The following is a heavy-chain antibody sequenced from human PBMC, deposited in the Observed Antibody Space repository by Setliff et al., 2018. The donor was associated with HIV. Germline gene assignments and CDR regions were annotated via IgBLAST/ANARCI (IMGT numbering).Heavy chain of an antibody. CDR2: VDPEDGET. V-gene: IGHV1-69-2*01. D-gene: IGHD3-22*01. CDR1: GYTFTKYN. Sequence: AASVKVSCKASGYTFTKYNIHWVQQAPGKGLEWMGRVDPEDGETRYAEKFRGRVTITADTSADTVYMELRSLRSEDTAFYYCVVFLISNGPVNDGFDIWGQGTMVTVSS. CDR3: VVFLISNGPVNDGFDI. J-gene: IGHJ3*02.